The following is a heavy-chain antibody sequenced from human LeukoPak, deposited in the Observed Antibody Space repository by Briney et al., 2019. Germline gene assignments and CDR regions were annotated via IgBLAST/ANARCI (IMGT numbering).Heavy chain of an antibody. CDR2: TYYSGST. D-gene: IGHD6-6*01. Sequence: SETLSLTCTVSGGSISSGGYYWSWIRQHPGKGLEWIGYTYYSGSTNYNPSLKSRVTISVDTSKNQFSLKLSSVTAADTAVYYCARGLWAARRGENFDYWGQGTLVTVSS. J-gene: IGHJ4*02. CDR3: ARGLWAARRGENFDY. V-gene: IGHV4-61*08. CDR1: GGSISSGGYY.